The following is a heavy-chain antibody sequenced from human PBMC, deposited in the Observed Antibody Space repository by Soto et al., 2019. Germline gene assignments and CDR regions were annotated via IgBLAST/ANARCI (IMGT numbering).Heavy chain of an antibody. V-gene: IGHV3-30*04. J-gene: IGHJ6*02. Sequence: QVQLVESGGGVVQPGRSLRLSCAASGFTFSSYAMHWVRQAPGKGLEWVAVISYDGRNKYYADSVKGRFTITRDNSKNTLYLHMNSRRAEDTAGYYCAREEVWGDTSRWSFASAALYDGMDVWCQGTTVTVAS. CDR3: AREEVWGDTSRWSFASAALYDGMDV. CDR2: ISYDGRNK. CDR1: GFTFSSYA. D-gene: IGHD6-13*01.